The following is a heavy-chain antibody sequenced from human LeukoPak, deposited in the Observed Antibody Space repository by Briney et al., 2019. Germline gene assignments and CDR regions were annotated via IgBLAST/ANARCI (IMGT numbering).Heavy chain of an antibody. CDR1: GGSISSYY. J-gene: IGHJ4*02. D-gene: IGHD5-18*01. CDR3: ASLGAAMAFDY. V-gene: IGHV4-59*01. Sequence: SSETLSLTCTVSGGSISSYYWSWIRQPPGKGLEWIGYIYYSGSTNYNPSLKSRVTISVDTSKNQFSLELSSVTAADTAVYYCASLGAAMAFDYWGQGTLVTVSS. CDR2: IYYSGST.